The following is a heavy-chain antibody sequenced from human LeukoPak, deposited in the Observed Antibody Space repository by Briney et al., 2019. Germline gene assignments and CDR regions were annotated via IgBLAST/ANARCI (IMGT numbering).Heavy chain of an antibody. V-gene: IGHV4-31*03. Sequence: SQTLSLTCTVSGGSISSGDYYWSWIRQHPGKGLEWIGYIYYSGSTYYNPSLKSRVTISVDTSKNQFSLRLSSVTAADTAVYYCAGREYTYGSFDFWGQGTLVTVSS. CDR1: GGSISSGDYY. CDR2: IYYSGST. J-gene: IGHJ4*02. CDR3: AGREYTYGSFDF. D-gene: IGHD5-18*01.